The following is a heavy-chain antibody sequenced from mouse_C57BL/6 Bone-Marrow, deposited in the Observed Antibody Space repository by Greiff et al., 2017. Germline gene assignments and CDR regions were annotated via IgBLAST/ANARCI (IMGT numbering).Heavy chain of an antibody. CDR1: GFNIKDDY. J-gene: IGHJ2*01. Sequence: VQLQQSGAELVRPGASVKLSCTASGFNIKDDYMHWVKQRPEQGLEWIGWIDPENGDTEYASKFQGKATITADTSSNTAYLQLSSLTSEDTAVYYCTTWSFDYWGQGTTRTVSS. CDR3: TTWSFDY. CDR2: IDPENGDT. V-gene: IGHV14-4*01.